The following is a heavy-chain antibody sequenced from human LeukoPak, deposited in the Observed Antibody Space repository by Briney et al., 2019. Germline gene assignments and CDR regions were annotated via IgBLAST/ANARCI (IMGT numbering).Heavy chain of an antibody. D-gene: IGHD1-26*01. V-gene: IGHV3-23*01. Sequence: PGGSLRLSCAASGFTFTSYAMSWVRQAPGKGLEWVSAISGSGGSTYYADSVKGRFTISRDNSKNTLYLQMNSLRAEDTAVYYCAKDLTATNTYIFFGLDVWGQGTSVTVSS. CDR3: AKDLTATNTYIFFGLDV. CDR1: GFTFTSYA. CDR2: ISGSGGST. J-gene: IGHJ6*02.